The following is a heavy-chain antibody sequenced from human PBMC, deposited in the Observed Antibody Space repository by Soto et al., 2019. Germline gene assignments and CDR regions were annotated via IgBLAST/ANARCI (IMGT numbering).Heavy chain of an antibody. CDR1: GFTFSSYA. V-gene: IGHV3-30-3*01. CDR2: ISYDGSNK. J-gene: IGHJ4*02. CDR3: ARREAFLHGPRVDY. Sequence: ESGGGVVQPGRSLRLSCAASGFTFSSYAMHWVRQAPGKGLEWVAVISYDGSNKYYADSVKGRFTISRDNSKNTLYLQMNSLRAEDTAVYYCARREAFLHGPRVDYWGQGTLVTVSS. D-gene: IGHD3-3*02.